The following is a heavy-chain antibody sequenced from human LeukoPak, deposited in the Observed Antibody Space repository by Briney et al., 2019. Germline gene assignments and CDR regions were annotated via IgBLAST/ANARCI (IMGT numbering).Heavy chain of an antibody. D-gene: IGHD3-22*01. CDR1: GYTFTHYY. Sequence: ASVKVSCKVSGYTFTHYYMHWVRQAPGQGRDWMGWINPNSGGTNFAQKFQGRVTMTRDTSISTAYMELSRLRSDDTAVYYCARAGLWDYSDSSGYHNGAFDIWGQGTMVIVSS. CDR3: ARAGLWDYSDSSGYHNGAFDI. CDR2: INPNSGGT. J-gene: IGHJ3*02. V-gene: IGHV1-2*02.